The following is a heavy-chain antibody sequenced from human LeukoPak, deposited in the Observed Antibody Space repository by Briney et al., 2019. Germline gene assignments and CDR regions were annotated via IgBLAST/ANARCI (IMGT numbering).Heavy chain of an antibody. Sequence: SETLSLTCAVYGGSFSGYYWSWIRQPPGKGLEWIGEINHSGSTNYNPSLKSRVTISVDTSKNQFSLKLSSVTAADTAVYYCARHFTPAAAGCFDYWGQGTLVTVSS. CDR2: INHSGST. J-gene: IGHJ4*02. CDR1: GGSFSGYY. D-gene: IGHD6-13*01. CDR3: ARHFTPAAAGCFDY. V-gene: IGHV4-34*01.